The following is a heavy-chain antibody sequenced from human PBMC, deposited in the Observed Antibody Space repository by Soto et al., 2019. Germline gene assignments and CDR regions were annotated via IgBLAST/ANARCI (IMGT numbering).Heavy chain of an antibody. CDR3: ARGYCTTTICDPWFDP. J-gene: IGHJ5*02. V-gene: IGHV5-51*01. D-gene: IGHD2-2*01. CDR2: IYPGDSDT. CDR1: GYAFTSYW. Sequence: PGESLKISCTGSGYAFTSYWIAWVRQMAGKGLEWMGIIYPGDSDTRYSPSFQGQVTISADKSITTAYLQWSSLKASDTAMYYCARGYCTTTICDPWFDPWGQGTLVTVSS.